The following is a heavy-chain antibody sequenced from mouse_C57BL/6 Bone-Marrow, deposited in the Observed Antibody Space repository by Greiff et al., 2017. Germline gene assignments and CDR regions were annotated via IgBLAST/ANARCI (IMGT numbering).Heavy chain of an antibody. CDR3: ARVDYYGSSSHFDV. V-gene: IGHV1-54*01. Sequence: VQLQQSGAELVRPGTSVKVSCKASGYAFTNYLIEWVKQRPGQGLEWIGVLNPGSGGTNYNEKFKGKATLTADNSSSTAYMQLSSLTSEDSAVYFCARVDYYGSSSHFDVWGTGTTVTVSS. CDR1: GYAFTNYL. CDR2: LNPGSGGT. J-gene: IGHJ1*03. D-gene: IGHD1-1*01.